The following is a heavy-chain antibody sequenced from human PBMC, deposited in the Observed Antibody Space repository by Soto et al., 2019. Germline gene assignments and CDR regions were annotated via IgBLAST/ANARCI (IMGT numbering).Heavy chain of an antibody. Sequence: QVQLLESGGGVVHPGRSLRLSCAASGFIFSSYAMHWVRQAPGKGLEWVAVISHGGNEKYYADSVEGRFTISRDNSKNMVYLQMNGLRPEDTAVYYCAKVSSDRGYYYFAMDVWGQGTTVTVSS. CDR2: ISHGGNEK. CDR1: GFIFSSYA. V-gene: IGHV3-30*18. D-gene: IGHD3-10*01. J-gene: IGHJ6*02. CDR3: AKVSSDRGYYYFAMDV.